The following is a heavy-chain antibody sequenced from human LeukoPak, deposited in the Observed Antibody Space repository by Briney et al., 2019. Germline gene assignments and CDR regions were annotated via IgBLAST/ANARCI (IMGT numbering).Heavy chain of an antibody. Sequence: GASVKVSCKASGYTFTGYYMHWVRQAPGQGLEWMGWINPNSGGTNYAQKFQGRVTMTRDTSISTAYMELSRLRSDDTAVYYCARIRSTSCYVFGYWGQGTLVTVSS. CDR1: GYTFTGYY. J-gene: IGHJ4*02. CDR3: ARIRSTSCYVFGY. D-gene: IGHD2-2*01. CDR2: INPNSGGT. V-gene: IGHV1-2*02.